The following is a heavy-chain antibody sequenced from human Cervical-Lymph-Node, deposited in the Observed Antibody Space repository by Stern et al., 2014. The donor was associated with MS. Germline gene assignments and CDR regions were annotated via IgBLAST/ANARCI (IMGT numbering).Heavy chain of an antibody. V-gene: IGHV1-18*01. CDR1: GYNFLKYD. D-gene: IGHD6-6*01. CDR2: ITGNNDNI. Sequence: QVQLVQSGAELKNPGASVKVSRQAVGYNFLKYDIAWVRQAPGQGPEWLGRITGNNDNIQYAQQMQGRVTLTTETATNTAYLELRSLRSDDTAVYYCGRLNSASSRYYYKGLDVWGQGTTVIVSS. CDR3: GRLNSASSRYYYKGLDV. J-gene: IGHJ6*02.